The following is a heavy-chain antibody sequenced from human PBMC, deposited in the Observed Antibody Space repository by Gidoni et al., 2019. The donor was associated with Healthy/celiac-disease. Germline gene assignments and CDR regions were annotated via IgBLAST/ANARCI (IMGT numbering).Heavy chain of an antibody. D-gene: IGHD2-15*01. V-gene: IGHV4-31*03. CDR1: GGSISSGGYY. CDR3: ARGLRGDCSGGSCHGSMHIDY. J-gene: IGHJ4*02. Sequence: QVQLQESGLGLVKPSQTLSLTCTVSGGSISSGGYYWRWIRQHPGKGLEWIGYIYYSGSTYYNPSRKSRVTISVDTSQNQFSLKLSSVTAADTAVYYCARGLRGDCSGGSCHGSMHIDYWGQGTLVTVSS. CDR2: IYYSGST.